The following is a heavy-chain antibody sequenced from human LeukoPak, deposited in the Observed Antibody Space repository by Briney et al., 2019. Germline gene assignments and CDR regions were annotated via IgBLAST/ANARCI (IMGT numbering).Heavy chain of an antibody. J-gene: IGHJ5*02. CDR1: GGSFSGYY. D-gene: IGHD1-26*01. CDR2: ISNSGST. Sequence: PSETLSLTCAVYGGSFSGYYWSWIRQPPGKGLEWIGYISNSGSTKYNPSLKSRVTISVDMSKNHFSLKLSSVTAADTAVYYCARGVGVIISWGQGTLVTVSS. V-gene: IGHV4-59*01. CDR3: ARGVGVIIS.